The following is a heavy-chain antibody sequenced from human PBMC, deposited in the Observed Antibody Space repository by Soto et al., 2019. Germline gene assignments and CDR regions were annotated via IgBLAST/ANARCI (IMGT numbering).Heavy chain of an antibody. V-gene: IGHV4-30-4*01. Sequence: TSETLSLTCTVSGGSISSGAYYWGWIRQPPGKGLEWIGYIYYSGSTYYNPSLKSRVTISVDTSKNQFSLKLSSVTAADTAVYYWARERPDGSRLVPRGQGTLVTVPS. CDR1: GGSISSGAYY. J-gene: IGHJ5*02. D-gene: IGHD6-13*01. CDR2: IYYSGST. CDR3: ARERPDGSRLVP.